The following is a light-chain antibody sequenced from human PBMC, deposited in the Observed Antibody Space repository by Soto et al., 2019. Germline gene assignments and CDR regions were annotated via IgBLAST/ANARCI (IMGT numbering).Light chain of an antibody. CDR2: GAS. Sequence: EVVLTQSPGTLSLSPGDRATLSCRASQSVSSTYLVWYQQKPGQAPRLLIYGASIRATGIPDRFSAIGSGTEFTLTISGLEPEDFAVYFCQLYGSSPPFTFGPGTKVDIK. CDR1: QSVSSTY. CDR3: QLYGSSPPFT. J-gene: IGKJ3*01. V-gene: IGKV3-20*01.